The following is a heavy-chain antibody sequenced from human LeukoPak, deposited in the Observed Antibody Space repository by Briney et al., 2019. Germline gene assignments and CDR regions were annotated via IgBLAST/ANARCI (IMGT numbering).Heavy chain of an antibody. J-gene: IGHJ4*02. Sequence: PGGTLRLSCAASGFTFSSYGMSWVRQAPGKGLEWVSGISGSGSDGSTYYADSVKGRFTISRDNSKNTLYLQMNSLRAEDTAMYYCARDQVAAVGGRGFDYWGQGTLVSVSS. V-gene: IGHV3-23*01. D-gene: IGHD6-13*01. CDR2: ISGSGSDGST. CDR1: GFTFSSYG. CDR3: ARDQVAAVGGRGFDY.